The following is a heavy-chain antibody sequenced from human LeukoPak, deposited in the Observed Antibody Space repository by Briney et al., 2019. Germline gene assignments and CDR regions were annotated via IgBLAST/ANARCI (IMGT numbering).Heavy chain of an antibody. V-gene: IGHV3-30*02. CDR3: AKDLSRIGRGWDH. D-gene: IGHD6-19*01. Sequence: GGSLRLSCAASGFTFSTYGIHWVRQAPGKGLEWVAFIRYDGINKDYADSVKDRFTISRDNSKNTLYLQMDSLRVEDTAVYSCAKDLSRIGRGWDHWGQGTLVSVSS. CDR2: IRYDGINK. J-gene: IGHJ4*02. CDR1: GFTFSTYG.